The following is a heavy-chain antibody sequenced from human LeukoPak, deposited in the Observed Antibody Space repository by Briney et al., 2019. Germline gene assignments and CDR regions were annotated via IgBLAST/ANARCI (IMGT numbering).Heavy chain of an antibody. CDR2: ISGYSGKT. V-gene: IGHV1-18*01. CDR1: GYLFTTYG. Sequence: RWASVKVSCKTSGYLFTTYGISWVRQAPGQGLEWMGWISGYSGKTDYAQKLQDRVTMTTDTSTNTAYMELRSLRSDDTAVYYCGRGPFYYDIDWGQGTLITVSS. J-gene: IGHJ4*02. D-gene: IGHD3-22*01. CDR3: GRGPFYYDID.